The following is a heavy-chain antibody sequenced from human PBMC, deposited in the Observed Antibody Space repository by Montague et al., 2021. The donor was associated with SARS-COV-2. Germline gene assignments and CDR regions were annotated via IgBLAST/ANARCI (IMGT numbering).Heavy chain of an antibody. CDR1: GFTFSNSP. Sequence: SRSLSLAASGFTFSNSPMSWVRQAPGKGLDWVSVIHSAGRGTYYADSVQGQFTISRDNLKNTVYLQMNSLRDVDTALYYCAKVGDILTGYSLINLDAWGQGTRVVVSS. J-gene: IGHJ5*02. D-gene: IGHD3-9*01. CDR2: IHSAGRGT. V-gene: IGHV3-23*03. CDR3: AKVGDILTGYSLINLDA.